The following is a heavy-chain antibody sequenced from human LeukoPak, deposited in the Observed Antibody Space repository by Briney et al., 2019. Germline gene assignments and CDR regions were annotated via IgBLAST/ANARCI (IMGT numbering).Heavy chain of an antibody. V-gene: IGHV3-23*01. Sequence: PGASLRLSCVASGFRFDTYAINWVRQAPGKGLERVSTIDGSGTNTYYADSVKGRVAISRDNSKNTLYLQMNSLRAEDTAVYYCVKDTDSGWGFFDPWGQGTLVTVSS. CDR1: GFRFDTYA. CDR2: IDGSGTNT. D-gene: IGHD6-19*01. J-gene: IGHJ5*02. CDR3: VKDTDSGWGFFDP.